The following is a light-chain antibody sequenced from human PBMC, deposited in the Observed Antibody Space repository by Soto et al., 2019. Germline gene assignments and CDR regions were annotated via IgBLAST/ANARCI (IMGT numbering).Light chain of an antibody. CDR2: FAS. J-gene: IGKJ2*01. CDR1: QSVRSW. CDR3: QQYNSHSLYS. V-gene: IGKV1-5*01. Sequence: DIQMTQSPSLLSASVGDRVTISCRASQSVRSWLAWYQQKPGKAPKLLIYFASKLESGVPSRFSGSGSETEYTLTIDSLQPEDFATYYCQQYNSHSLYSFSQGTKLEIK.